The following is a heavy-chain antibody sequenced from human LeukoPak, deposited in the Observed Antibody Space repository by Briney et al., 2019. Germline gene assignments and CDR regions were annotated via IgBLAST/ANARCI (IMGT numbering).Heavy chain of an antibody. CDR3: AREWLRDLGY. J-gene: IGHJ4*02. CDR2: ISSSGSTI. CDR1: GFNFSSYE. D-gene: IGHD5-12*01. V-gene: IGHV3-48*03. Sequence: GGSLRLSCAASGFNFSSYEMNWVRQAPGKGLEWVSYISSSGSTIYYADSVKGRFTISRDNAKNSLYLQMNSLRAEDTAVYYCAREWLRDLGYWGQGTLVTVSS.